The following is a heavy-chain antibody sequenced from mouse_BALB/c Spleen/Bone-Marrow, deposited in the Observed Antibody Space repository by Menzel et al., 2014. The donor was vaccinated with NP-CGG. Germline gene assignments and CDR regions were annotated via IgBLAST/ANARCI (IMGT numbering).Heavy chain of an antibody. CDR3: TRDYVFYAMDY. V-gene: IGHV14-3*02. CDR1: GFNIKDTY. D-gene: IGHD2-4*01. CDR2: IDPANGNT. Sequence: EVQVVESGAELVKPGASVKLSCTASGFNIKDTYMHWVKQRPEQGLEWIGNIDPANGNTKYDPKFQGKATITTDTSSNTAYLQLSSLTSEDTAVYYCTRDYVFYAMDYWGQGTSVTVSS. J-gene: IGHJ4*01.